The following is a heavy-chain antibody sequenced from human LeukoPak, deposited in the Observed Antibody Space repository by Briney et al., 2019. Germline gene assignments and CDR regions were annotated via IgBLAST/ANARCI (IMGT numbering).Heavy chain of an antibody. Sequence: GGSLRLSCAASGFTFDDYAMHWVRDAPGKGLMWVSRIAGDGSSISYADSVKGRFTISRDNAKNTLYLQMGSQRAEDTAVYYCARGGFKYNYYDAMDVWGQGTTVTVSS. J-gene: IGHJ6*02. V-gene: IGHV3-74*01. CDR2: IAGDGSSI. D-gene: IGHD2-15*01. CDR3: ARGGFKYNYYDAMDV. CDR1: GFTFDDYA.